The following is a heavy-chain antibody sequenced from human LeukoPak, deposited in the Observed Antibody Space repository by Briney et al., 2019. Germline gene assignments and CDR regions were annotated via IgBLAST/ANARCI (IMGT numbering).Heavy chain of an antibody. Sequence: PSQTLSLTYTVSGGSISSGGYYWSWSRQHPGKGLEWIGYIYYSGSTYYNPSLKSRVTISVDTSKNQFSLKLSSVTAADTAVYYCARSDSSSSDFDYWGQGTLVTVSS. D-gene: IGHD6-6*01. CDR1: GGSISSGGYY. CDR2: IYYSGST. J-gene: IGHJ4*02. CDR3: ARSDSSSSDFDY. V-gene: IGHV4-31*03.